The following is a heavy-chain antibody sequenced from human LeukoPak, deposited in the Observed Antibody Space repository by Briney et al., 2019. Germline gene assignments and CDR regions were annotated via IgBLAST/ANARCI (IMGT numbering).Heavy chain of an antibody. CDR2: ISDDTYTK. CDR1: GFTFSHLA. Sequence: GGSLRLSCAASGFTFSHLAMYWVRQAPGKGLECVSLISDDTYTKYYADSVKGRFIISRDNSKNMLYLQMNGLGTDDSALYYCTVATETTFDYWGKGSLVTVSS. J-gene: IGHJ4*02. CDR3: TVATETTFDY. V-gene: IGHV3-30*04. D-gene: IGHD4-17*01.